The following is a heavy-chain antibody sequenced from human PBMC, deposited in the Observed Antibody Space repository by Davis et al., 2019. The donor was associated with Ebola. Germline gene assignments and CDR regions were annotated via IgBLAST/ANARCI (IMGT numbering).Heavy chain of an antibody. D-gene: IGHD1-26*01. J-gene: IGHJ6*02. CDR2: IDPTDFYT. V-gene: IGHV5-10-1*01. CDR1: GYSLPSYW. Sequence: PGYSLPSYWFSRGRQMPGQGLERMGRIDPTDFYTNYSPSFQGHVTISADKSISTAYLQWSSLKASDTAMYYCARLSYKYYYYGMDVWGQGTTVTVSS. CDR3: ARLSYKYYYYGMDV.